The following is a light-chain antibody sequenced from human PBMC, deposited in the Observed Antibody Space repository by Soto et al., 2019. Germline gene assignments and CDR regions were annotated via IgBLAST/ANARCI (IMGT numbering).Light chain of an antibody. CDR2: DAS. V-gene: IGKV1-39*01. Sequence: DIQMTQSPSSLSASVGDRVTITCRASQSISSYLNWYQQKPGKAPKLLIYDASNLESGVPSRFSGSRSGTEFILTISSLQPDDFATYYCQHYGGMWTFGQGTKVDIK. CDR3: QHYGGMWT. J-gene: IGKJ1*01. CDR1: QSISSY.